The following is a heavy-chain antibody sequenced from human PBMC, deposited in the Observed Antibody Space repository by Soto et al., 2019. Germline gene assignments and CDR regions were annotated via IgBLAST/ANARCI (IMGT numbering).Heavy chain of an antibody. Sequence: SETLSLTCNVSGDSITSGGYYWSWIRQHPGKGLEWIGYIYYSGSTNYNPSLKSRVTISVDTSTNQCSLTLSSMTAADTAVYYCALRSTAVVPEYWGQGTLVTVSS. CDR3: ALRSTAVVPEY. CDR2: IYYSGST. V-gene: IGHV4-61*08. J-gene: IGHJ4*02. D-gene: IGHD3-22*01. CDR1: GDSITSGGYY.